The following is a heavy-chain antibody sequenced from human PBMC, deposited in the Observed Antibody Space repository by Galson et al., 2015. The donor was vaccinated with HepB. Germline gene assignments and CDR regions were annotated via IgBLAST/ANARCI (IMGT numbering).Heavy chain of an antibody. CDR3: ARVAYPLRYFDWSHNPFVDY. V-gene: IGHV3-30-3*01. Sequence: SLRLSCAASGFTFSSHPMHWVRQSPGKGLEWVSNISFDGSNKYYADSVKGRFTISRDNSKNTLYLQMKSLEPEDTAVYYCARVAYPLRYFDWSHNPFVDYWGQGTLVTVSS. D-gene: IGHD3-9*01. CDR1: GFTFSSHP. J-gene: IGHJ4*02. CDR2: ISFDGSNK.